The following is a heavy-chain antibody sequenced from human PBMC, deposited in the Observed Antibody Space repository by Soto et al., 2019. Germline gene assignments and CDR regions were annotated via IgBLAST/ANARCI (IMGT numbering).Heavy chain of an antibody. CDR1: GGSISSYY. J-gene: IGHJ5*02. CDR2: IYYSGST. D-gene: IGHD5-18*01. CDR3: ARVPPTAMDGVWFDP. V-gene: IGHV4-59*01. Sequence: SETLSLTCTVSGGSISSYYWSWIRQPPGKGLEWIGYIYYSGSTNYNPSLKSRVTISVDTSKNQFSLKLSSVTAADTAVYYCARVPPTAMDGVWFDPWGQGTQVTVSS.